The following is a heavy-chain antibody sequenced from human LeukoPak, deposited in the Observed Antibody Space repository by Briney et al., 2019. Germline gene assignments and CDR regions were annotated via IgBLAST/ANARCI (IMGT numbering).Heavy chain of an antibody. CDR3: ARGFDSRFFDK. D-gene: IGHD3-9*01. V-gene: IGHV3-23*01. CDR2: ISGSGGST. J-gene: IGHJ4*02. Sequence: GGSLRLSCAASGFTFSSYAMSWVRQAPGKGLEWVSAISGSGGSTYYADSVKGRFTISRGNAKNSLYLQMNSLRAEDTAVYYCARGFDSRFFDKWGQGTLVTVSS. CDR1: GFTFSSYA.